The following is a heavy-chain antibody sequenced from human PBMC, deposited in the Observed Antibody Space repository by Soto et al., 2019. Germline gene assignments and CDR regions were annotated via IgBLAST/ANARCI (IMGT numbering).Heavy chain of an antibody. CDR1: GFTFSSYD. CDR2: IRAGGGGT. D-gene: IGHD7-27*01. V-gene: IGHV3-23*01. CDR3: AKVIWAPGNNY. Sequence: GGSLRLSCAASGFTFSSYDLSWVRQAPGKGLEWVSAIRAGGGGTHYADSVKGRYIIFRDTSKDTLYLQMNSLRAEDTAVYYCAKVIWAPGNNYSGQGTPVTVSS. J-gene: IGHJ4*01.